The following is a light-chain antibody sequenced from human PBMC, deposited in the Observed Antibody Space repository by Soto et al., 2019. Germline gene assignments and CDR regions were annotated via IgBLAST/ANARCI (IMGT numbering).Light chain of an antibody. CDR1: TSDIGNTYNY. V-gene: IGLV2-14*03. J-gene: IGLJ2*01. Sequence: QSALTQPASVSGSPGQSVTLSCTGTTSDIGNTYNYVSWYQHHPGKAPKLIISDVNNRPSGVADRFSGSKSGNTASLTISGLQAEDEADYYCSAYSTGSTTVLFGGGTQLTVL. CDR3: SAYSTGSTTVL. CDR2: DVN.